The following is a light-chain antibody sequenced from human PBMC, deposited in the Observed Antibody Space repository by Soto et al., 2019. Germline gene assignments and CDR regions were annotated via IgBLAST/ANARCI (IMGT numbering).Light chain of an antibody. J-gene: IGLJ2*01. V-gene: IGLV1-47*01. CDR3: AAWDDSLSDLV. Sequence: QSVLTQPPSASGTPGQRVTISCSGSSSNIGSNYVYWYQQLPGTAPKLLIYRNNQRPSGVPDRFSGSKSGTSASLAISGLRSEDESDYYCAAWDDSLSDLVFGGGTKLTV. CDR1: SSNIGSNY. CDR2: RNN.